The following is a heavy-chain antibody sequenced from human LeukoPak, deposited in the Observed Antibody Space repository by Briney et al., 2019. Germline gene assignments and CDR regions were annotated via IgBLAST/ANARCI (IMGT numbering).Heavy chain of an antibody. CDR3: ARDPPNWGFGY. J-gene: IGHJ4*02. D-gene: IGHD7-27*01. V-gene: IGHV3-48*01. CDR2: ISSSSSTI. Sequence: GGCLRLSCAASGFTFSDYSMNWVRQAPGKGLEWVSYISSSSSTIYYADSVRGRFTISRDNAKKSLYLRMNSLRVEDTAVYYCARDPPNWGFGYWGQGTLVTVTS. CDR1: GFTFSDYS.